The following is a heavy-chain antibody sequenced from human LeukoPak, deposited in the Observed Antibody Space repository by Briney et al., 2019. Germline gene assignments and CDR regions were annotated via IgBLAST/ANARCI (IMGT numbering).Heavy chain of an antibody. Sequence: GESLQISCKGSGSSFTNYWIGWGRQMPGKGLEWMGIIYPGDSDTRYSPSFQGHVTISPDKSISTAFLQWSSLKASDTAMFYCARQTIGTTGYDYMDVWGKGTTVTVSS. CDR1: GSSFTNYW. J-gene: IGHJ6*03. D-gene: IGHD1-1*01. CDR3: ARQTIGTTGYDYMDV. CDR2: IYPGDSDT. V-gene: IGHV5-51*01.